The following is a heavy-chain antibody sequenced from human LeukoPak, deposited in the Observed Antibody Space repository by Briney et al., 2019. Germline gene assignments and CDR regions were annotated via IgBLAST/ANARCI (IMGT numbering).Heavy chain of an antibody. J-gene: IGHJ4*02. CDR1: GGSISSGGYS. V-gene: IGHV4-30-2*01. Sequence: SETLSLTCAVSGGSISSGGYSWSWIRQPPGKGLEWIGYIYHSGSTYYNPSLKSRVTLSVDRSENQFSLKLSSVTAADTAVYYCARAAYSGYDWGFDYWGQGTLVTVSS. CDR3: ARAAYSGYDWGFDY. D-gene: IGHD5-12*01. CDR2: IYHSGST.